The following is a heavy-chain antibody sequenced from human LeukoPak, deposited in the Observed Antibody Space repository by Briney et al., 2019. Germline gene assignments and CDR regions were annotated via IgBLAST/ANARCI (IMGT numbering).Heavy chain of an antibody. D-gene: IGHD1-1*01. CDR2: IKSKTDGGTS. CDR1: GFTFSSAW. J-gene: IGHJ2*01. CDR3: TTANDGL. Sequence: GGSLRLSCAASGFTFSSAWMTWVRQAPGKGLEWVGRIKSKTDGGTSYYAAPVKGRFTISRDDSKNTLYLHMNSLKPEDTAVNYCTTANDGLWGRGTVVTVSS. V-gene: IGHV3-15*01.